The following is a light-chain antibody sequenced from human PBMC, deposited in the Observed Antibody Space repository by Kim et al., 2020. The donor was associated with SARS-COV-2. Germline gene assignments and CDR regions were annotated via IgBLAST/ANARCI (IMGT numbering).Light chain of an antibody. CDR2: TAS. CDR3: EQADSFPLT. Sequence: DIQMTQFPSSVSASVGDRVTITCRASQGIRSWLAWYQQKPRKAPRLLIYTASSLQSGVPSRFSGSGSGTDFSLTISSLQPEDFATYNFEQADSFPLTFGGGSKVDIK. V-gene: IGKV1-12*01. J-gene: IGKJ4*01. CDR1: QGIRSW.